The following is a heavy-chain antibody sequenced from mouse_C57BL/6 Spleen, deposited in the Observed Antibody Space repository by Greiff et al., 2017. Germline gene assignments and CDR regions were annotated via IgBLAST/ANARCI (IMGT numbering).Heavy chain of an antibody. J-gene: IGHJ1*03. V-gene: IGHV1-80*01. CDR2: IYPGDGDT. D-gene: IGHD2-4*01. CDR3: ARSGDYDEDWYFDV. Sequence: QVQLQQSGAELVKPGASVKISCKASGYAFSSYWMNWVKQRPGKGLEWIGKIYPGDGDTNYNGKFKGKATLTSDKSSSTAYMQLSSLTSEDSAVSFCARSGDYDEDWYFDVWGTGTTVTVSS. CDR1: GYAFSSYW.